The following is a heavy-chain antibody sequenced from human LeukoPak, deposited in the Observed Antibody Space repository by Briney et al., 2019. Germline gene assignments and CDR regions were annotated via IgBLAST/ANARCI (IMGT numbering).Heavy chain of an antibody. CDR3: ARGSDILTGYPPKNYYYYMDV. CDR2: MNPNSGNT. J-gene: IGHJ6*03. CDR1: GYTFTSYD. D-gene: IGHD3-9*01. Sequence: ASVKVSCKASGYTFTSYDINWVRQATGQGLEWMGWMNPNSGNTGYAQKFQGRVTMTRNTSISTAYMELSSLRSEDTAVYYCARGSDILTGYPPKNYYYYMDVWGKGTTVTVSS. V-gene: IGHV1-8*01.